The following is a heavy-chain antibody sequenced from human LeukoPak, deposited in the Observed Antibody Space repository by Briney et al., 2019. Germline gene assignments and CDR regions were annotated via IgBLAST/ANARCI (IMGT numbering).Heavy chain of an antibody. D-gene: IGHD5-12*01. V-gene: IGHV5-51*01. Sequence: GESLKISCESSGYSFTSYWIAWVRQVPGKGLEWMGIVHPDDSDTRYSPSFQGQVTISVDKSISTAYLQWSGLKASDTAMYYCARSGRVASHFPDYWGQGSLVTVSS. CDR1: GYSFTSYW. CDR3: ARSGRVASHFPDY. J-gene: IGHJ4*02. CDR2: VHPDDSDT.